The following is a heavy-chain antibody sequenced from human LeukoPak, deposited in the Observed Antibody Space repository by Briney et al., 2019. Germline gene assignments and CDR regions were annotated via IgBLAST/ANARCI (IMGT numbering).Heavy chain of an antibody. CDR2: ISYDGSNK. J-gene: IGHJ3*02. D-gene: IGHD3-16*01. Sequence: GGSLRLSCAASGFTFSSYGMHWVRQAPGKGLEWVAVISYDGSNKYYADSVKGRFTISRDNSKNTLYLQMNSLRAEDTAVYYCAKVGPPEVLWGAFDIWGQGTMVTVSS. CDR1: GFTFSSYG. CDR3: AKVGPPEVLWGAFDI. V-gene: IGHV3-30*18.